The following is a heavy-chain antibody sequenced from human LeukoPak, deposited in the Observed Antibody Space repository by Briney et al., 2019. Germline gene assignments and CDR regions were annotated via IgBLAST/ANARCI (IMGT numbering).Heavy chain of an antibody. CDR1: GYTFTSYG. CDR2: ISAYNGNT. CDR3: ARSQSSSWPYYYYYYGMDV. J-gene: IGHJ6*02. D-gene: IGHD6-13*01. Sequence: ASVKVSCKVSGYTFTSYGISWVRQAPGQGLEWMGWISAYNGNTNYAQKLQGRVTMTTDTSTSTAYMELRSLRSDDTAVYYCARSQSSSWPYYYYYYGMDVWGQGTTVTVSS. V-gene: IGHV1-18*01.